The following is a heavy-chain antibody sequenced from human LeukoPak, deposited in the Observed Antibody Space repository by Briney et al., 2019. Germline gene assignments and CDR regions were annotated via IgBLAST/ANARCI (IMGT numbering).Heavy chain of an antibody. Sequence: HAGGSLRLSCEASGFSFSSSAMTWVRQTPGTGLECISYISGSGRTTDYADSVKGRFTISRDNSKNTLYLQMNSLRAEDTAVYYCAKASRPAGSDYWGQGTLVTVSS. J-gene: IGHJ4*02. CDR2: ISGSGRTT. D-gene: IGHD6-13*01. V-gene: IGHV3-23*01. CDR1: GFSFSSSA. CDR3: AKASRPAGSDY.